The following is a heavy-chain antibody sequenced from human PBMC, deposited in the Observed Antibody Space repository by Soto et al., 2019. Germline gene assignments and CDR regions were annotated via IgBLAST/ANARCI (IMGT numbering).Heavy chain of an antibody. CDR3: SRSARRTIFGGRYKWFDP. CDR2: INHILST. V-gene: IGHV4-34*01. Sequence: PSETLSLTCAVYGGSFSGYYWSWIRQPPVKGLEFIGEINHILSTNYEPSLKSRVTMAVYTCKNDFSLKRSSFTAAYTAVYYCSRSARRTIFGGRYKWFDPWGQGTLVTVSS. D-gene: IGHD3-3*01. CDR1: GGSFSGYY. J-gene: IGHJ5*02.